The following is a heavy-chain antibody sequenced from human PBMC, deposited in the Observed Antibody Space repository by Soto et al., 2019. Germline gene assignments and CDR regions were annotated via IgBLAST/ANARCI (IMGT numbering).Heavy chain of an antibody. CDR2: IYHSGST. Sequence: PSETLSLTCAVSGYSISSGYYWGWIRQPPGKGLEWIGSIYHSGSTYYNPSLKSRVTISVDTSKNQFSLKLSSVTAADTAVYYCARDLTLGTAMVGRWFDPWGQGTLVTVSS. D-gene: IGHD5-18*01. J-gene: IGHJ5*02. V-gene: IGHV4-38-2*02. CDR3: ARDLTLGTAMVGRWFDP. CDR1: GYSISSGYY.